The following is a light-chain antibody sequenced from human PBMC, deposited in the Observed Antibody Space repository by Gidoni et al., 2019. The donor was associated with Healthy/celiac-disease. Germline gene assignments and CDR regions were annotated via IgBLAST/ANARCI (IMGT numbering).Light chain of an antibody. CDR1: SSNTGAGYD. Sequence: QSVPTQPPPVSGDPGQRVTIPCTWSSSNTGAGYDLHWYQQPPGPAPKLLIYGNSHRPSGVPDRFSGSNACTSASLAIPGLHAEDDADYYCHSYGSSLGGSVVFGGGTKLTVL. J-gene: IGLJ2*01. V-gene: IGLV1-40*01. CDR3: HSYGSSLGGSVV. CDR2: GNS.